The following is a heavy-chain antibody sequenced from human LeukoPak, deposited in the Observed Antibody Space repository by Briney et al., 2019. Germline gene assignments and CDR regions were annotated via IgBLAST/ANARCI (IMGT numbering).Heavy chain of an antibody. CDR3: ARDTYGLGLFDY. CDR2: INDSGST. D-gene: IGHD3-10*01. V-gene: IGHV4-59*01. CDR1: GGSINSYY. Sequence: SETLSLTCTVSGGSINSYYWSWIRQPPGKGLEWIGYINDSGSTNYNPSLKSRVTISVDTSKNQFSLKLSSVTAADTAVYFCARDTYGLGLFDYWGQGTLVTVSS. J-gene: IGHJ4*02.